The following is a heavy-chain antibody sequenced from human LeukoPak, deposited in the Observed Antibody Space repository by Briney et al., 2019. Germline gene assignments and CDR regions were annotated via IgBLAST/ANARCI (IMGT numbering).Heavy chain of an antibody. CDR3: ARDKGPDFWSSYYQYYYMDV. D-gene: IGHD3-3*01. CDR2: IYYSGST. CDR1: GGSISSYY. V-gene: IGHV4-59*01. Sequence: SETLSLTCTVSGGSISSYYWSWIRQPPGKGLEWIGYIYYSGSTNYNPSLKSRVTISVDTSKNQFSLKLSSVTAADTAVYYCARDKGPDFWSSYYQYYYMDVWGKGTTVTVSS. J-gene: IGHJ6*03.